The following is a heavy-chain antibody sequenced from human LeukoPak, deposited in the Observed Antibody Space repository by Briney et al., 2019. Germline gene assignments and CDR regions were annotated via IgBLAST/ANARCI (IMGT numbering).Heavy chain of an antibody. CDR2: ISSSGSTI. D-gene: IGHD3/OR15-3a*01. CDR1: GFTFSDYY. V-gene: IGHV3-11*01. J-gene: IGHJ6*03. Sequence: GGSLRLSCAASGFTFSDYYMSWIRQAPGKGLEWVSYISSSGSTIYYADSVKGRFTISRDNAKNSLYLQMNSLRAEDTAVYYCARGQMSDWPYYYMDVWGKGTTVTVSS. CDR3: ARGQMSDWPYYYMDV.